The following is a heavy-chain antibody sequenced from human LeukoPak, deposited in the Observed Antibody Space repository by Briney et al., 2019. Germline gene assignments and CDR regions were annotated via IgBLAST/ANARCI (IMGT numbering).Heavy chain of an antibody. J-gene: IGHJ4*02. V-gene: IGHV3-23*01. CDR3: AKDPTWFGELLMAWSYFDY. CDR2: ISGSGGST. D-gene: IGHD3-10*01. Sequence: GGSLRLSCAASGFTFSSYAMSWVRQAPGKGLEWVSAISGSGGSTYYADSVKGRFTISRDNSKNTLYLQMNSLRAEDTAVYYCAKDPTWFGELLMAWSYFDYWGQGTLVTVSS. CDR1: GFTFSSYA.